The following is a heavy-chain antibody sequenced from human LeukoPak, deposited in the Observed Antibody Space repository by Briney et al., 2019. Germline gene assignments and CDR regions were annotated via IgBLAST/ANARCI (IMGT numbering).Heavy chain of an antibody. D-gene: IGHD2-2*01. J-gene: IGHJ4*02. CDR2: IKTKSDRGTA. CDR1: GFTFRDAY. V-gene: IGHV3-15*01. Sequence: RGSLRLSCVASGFTFRDAYMNWVRQAPGKGLEWVGRIKTKSDRGTADYAAPVKGRFTITRDDSKSTLYLQMDSLKTDDTAMYYCTTGHYSTSGDYWGQGTLVTVSS. CDR3: TTGHYSTSGDY.